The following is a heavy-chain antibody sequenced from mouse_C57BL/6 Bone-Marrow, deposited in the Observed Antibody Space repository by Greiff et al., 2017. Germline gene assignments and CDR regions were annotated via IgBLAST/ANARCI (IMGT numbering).Heavy chain of an antibody. J-gene: IGHJ4*01. V-gene: IGHV1-7*01. Sequence: QVQLKESGAELAKPGASVKLSCKASGYTFTSYWMHWVNQRSGQGLEWIGYINPSSGYTKYNQKFKDKATLTADKSSSTAYMQLSSLTYEDSAVYYCDYGSSYCYAMDYWGQGTAVTVSA. CDR3: DYGSSYCYAMDY. CDR1: GYTFTSYW. CDR2: INPSSGYT. D-gene: IGHD1-1*01.